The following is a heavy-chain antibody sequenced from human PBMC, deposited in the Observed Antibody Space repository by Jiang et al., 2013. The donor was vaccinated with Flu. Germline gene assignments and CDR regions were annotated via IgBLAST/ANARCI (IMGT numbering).Heavy chain of an antibody. CDR1: GGSISSHY. V-gene: IGHV4-59*11. D-gene: IGHD2-15*01. Sequence: PGLVKSSETLSLTCTVSGGSISSHYWSWIRQPPGKGLEWIGYIYYSGSPNYNPSLKSRVTISVDTSKNQFSLKLSSVTAADTAVYYCARDMGGGYLDYWGQGTLVTVSS. CDR2: IYYSGSP. J-gene: IGHJ4*02. CDR3: ARDMGGGYLDY.